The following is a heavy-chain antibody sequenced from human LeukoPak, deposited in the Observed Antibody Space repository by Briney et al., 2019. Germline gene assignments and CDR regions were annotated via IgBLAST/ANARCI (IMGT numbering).Heavy chain of an antibody. V-gene: IGHV4-38-2*01. Sequence: PSETLSLTCAVSGYSISSGYYWGWIRQPPGKGLEWIGSIYHSGSTYYNPSLKSRVTVSVDTSKNQFSPKLSSVTAADTAVYYCARPRGSCSGGSCYYYYFDYWGQGTLVTVSS. CDR2: IYHSGST. J-gene: IGHJ4*02. D-gene: IGHD2-15*01. CDR1: GYSISSGYY. CDR3: ARPRGSCSGGSCYYYYFDY.